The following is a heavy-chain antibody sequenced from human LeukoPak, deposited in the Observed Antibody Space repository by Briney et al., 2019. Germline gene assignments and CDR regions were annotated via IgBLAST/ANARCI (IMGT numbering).Heavy chain of an antibody. D-gene: IGHD3-10*02. CDR1: GFTFDDYA. CDR2: ISWNSGSI. Sequence: GGSLRLSCAASGFTFDDYAMHWVRQAPGKGLEWVSGISWNSGSIGYADSVKGRFTISRDNAKNSLYLQMNSLRAEDTALYYCAEVRGTYYYVDYFDYWGQGTLVTVSS. CDR3: AEVRGTYYYVDYFDY. J-gene: IGHJ4*02. V-gene: IGHV3-9*01.